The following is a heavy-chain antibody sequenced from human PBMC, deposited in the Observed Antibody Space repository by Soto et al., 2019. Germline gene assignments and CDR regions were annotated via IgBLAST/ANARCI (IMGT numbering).Heavy chain of an antibody. J-gene: IGHJ5*02. CDR2: IRSKTNSYAT. V-gene: IGHV3-73*01. CDR1: GFTFSGPA. D-gene: IGHD3-22*01. Sequence: GGSLRLSCAASGFTFSGPAMHWVRQASGKGLEWVGRIRSKTNSYATAYAASVKGRFTISRDDSKNTAYLQMNSLKIEDTAVYYCTRDPRNYYDSSGSANWFDPWGQGTLVTV. CDR3: TRDPRNYYDSSGSANWFDP.